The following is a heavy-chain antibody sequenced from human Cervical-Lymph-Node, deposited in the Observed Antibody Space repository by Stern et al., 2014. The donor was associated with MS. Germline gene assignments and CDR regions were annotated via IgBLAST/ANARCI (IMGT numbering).Heavy chain of an antibody. CDR1: GYSFTHYW. V-gene: IGHV5-51*03. J-gene: IGHJ4*02. CDR2: VYPGDSDP. CDR3: ARGAPPEN. D-gene: IGHD1-26*01. Sequence: VQLVQSGAEVKKPGESLKNSCKTAGYSFTHYWIGCVRPMPGKGLGGMGIVYPGDSDPGYGPSFQGQVIISADKSIGTAYLQWRSLKASDSGIYYCARGAPPENWGQGTLVTVSS.